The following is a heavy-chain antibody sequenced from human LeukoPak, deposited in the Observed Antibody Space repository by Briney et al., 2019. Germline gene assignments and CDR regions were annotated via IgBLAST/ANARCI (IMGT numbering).Heavy chain of an antibody. V-gene: IGHV1-18*01. CDR3: ARAHGVAATFDYYYYGMDV. CDR1: GYTFTSYG. J-gene: IGHJ6*02. D-gene: IGHD2-15*01. CDR2: ISAYNGNT. Sequence: ASVKVSCKASGYTFTSYGISWVRQAPGQGLEWMGWISAYNGNTNYAQKLQGRVTTTTDTSTSTAYMELRSLRSGDTAVYYCARAHGVAATFDYYYYGMDVWGQGTTVTVSS.